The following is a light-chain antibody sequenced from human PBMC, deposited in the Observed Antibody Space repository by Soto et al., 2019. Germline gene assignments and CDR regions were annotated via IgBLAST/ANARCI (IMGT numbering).Light chain of an antibody. Sequence: EIVFTQSPGTLSLSPGERATLSCRASQSVSSSYLAWYQQKPGQAPRLLIYGASSRATGIPDRFSGSGSGTDFTLTISRLEPEDFAVYYCQQYGSSYPAFGQGTKVDIK. V-gene: IGKV3-20*01. CDR2: GAS. CDR1: QSVSSSY. CDR3: QQYGSSYPA. J-gene: IGKJ1*01.